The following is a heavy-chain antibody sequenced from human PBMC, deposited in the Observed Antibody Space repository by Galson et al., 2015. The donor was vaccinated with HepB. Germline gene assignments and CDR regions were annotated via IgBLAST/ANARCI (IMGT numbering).Heavy chain of an antibody. Sequence: SVKVSCKASGYTFTNYAMNWVRQAPGQGLEWMGWINTNTGNPTYAQGFTGRFVFSLDTSVSTAYLQISSLKAEDTAVYYCARDSGYFYGSGSYYVGWFDPWGQGTLVTVSS. V-gene: IGHV7-4-1*02. CDR2: INTNTGNP. CDR1: GYTFTNYA. CDR3: ARDSGYFYGSGSYYVGWFDP. D-gene: IGHD3-10*01. J-gene: IGHJ5*02.